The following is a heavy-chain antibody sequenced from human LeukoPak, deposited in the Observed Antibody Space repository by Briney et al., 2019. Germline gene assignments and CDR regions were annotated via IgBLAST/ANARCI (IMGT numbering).Heavy chain of an antibody. D-gene: IGHD1-26*01. CDR2: INHSGST. J-gene: IGHJ4*02. CDR3: ARGSLNATVGATTFDY. V-gene: IGHV4-34*01. Sequence: AETLSLTCAVYGGSFRGYYGSWIRQPPGKGLEWRGEINHSGSTNYNPSLKSRVTISVDTSKNHFSLTLSSVTAADTAVYYCARGSLNATVGATTFDYWGQGTLVTVSS. CDR1: GGSFRGYY.